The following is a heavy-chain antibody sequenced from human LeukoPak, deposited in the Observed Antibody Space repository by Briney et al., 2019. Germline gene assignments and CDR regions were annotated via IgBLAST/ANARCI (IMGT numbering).Heavy chain of an antibody. CDR3: ARDAQGTTGTGLFDY. D-gene: IGHD1-1*01. CDR2: IIPIFGTA. Sequence: GSSVKVSCKASGGTFSSYAISWVRQAPGQGLEWMGGIIPIFGTANYAQKFQGRVTITADESTSTAYMELSSLRSEDTAVYYCARDAQGTTGTGLFDYWGQGTLVTVSS. V-gene: IGHV1-69*01. J-gene: IGHJ4*02. CDR1: GGTFSSYA.